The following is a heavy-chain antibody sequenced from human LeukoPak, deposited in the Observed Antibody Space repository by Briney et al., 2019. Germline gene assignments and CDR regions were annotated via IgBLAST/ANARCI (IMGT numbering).Heavy chain of an antibody. J-gene: IGHJ4*02. D-gene: IGHD6-13*01. CDR1: GGTFISYA. CDR3: ARASDRYSSSWWYYFDY. V-gene: IGHV1-69*13. CDR2: IIPIFGTA. Sequence: SVKVSCKASGGTFISYAISWVRRAPGQGLEWMGGIIPIFGTANYAQKFQGRVTITADESTSTAYMELSSLRSEDTAVYYCARASDRYSSSWWYYFDYWGQGTLVTVSS.